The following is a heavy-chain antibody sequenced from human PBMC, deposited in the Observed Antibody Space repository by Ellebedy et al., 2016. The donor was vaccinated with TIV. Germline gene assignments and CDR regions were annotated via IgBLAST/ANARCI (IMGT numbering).Heavy chain of an antibody. Sequence: PGGSLRLSCAASGFTFSSYGMHWVRQAPGKGLEWVAVIWYDGSNKYYADSVKGRFTISRDNSKNTLYLQMNSLRAEDTAVYYCAREGSPLYYYYGMDVWGQGTTVTVSS. D-gene: IGHD2-15*01. J-gene: IGHJ6*02. CDR1: GFTFSSYG. CDR2: IWYDGSNK. V-gene: IGHV3-33*08. CDR3: AREGSPLYYYYGMDV.